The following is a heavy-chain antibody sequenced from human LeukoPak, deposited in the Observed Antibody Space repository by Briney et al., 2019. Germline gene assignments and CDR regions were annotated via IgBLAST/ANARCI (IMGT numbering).Heavy chain of an antibody. CDR3: ARGGVSSYYYYGMDV. D-gene: IGHD6-6*01. CDR2: IYYSGST. Sequence: SETLSLTCTVSGGSINNYYWNWIRQPPGKGLEWIGYIYYSGSTNYNPSFKSRVTISLDASKNQFSLKLSSVTAADTAVYYCARGGVSSYYYYGMDVWGQGTTVTVSS. J-gene: IGHJ6*02. V-gene: IGHV4-59*01. CDR1: GGSINNYY.